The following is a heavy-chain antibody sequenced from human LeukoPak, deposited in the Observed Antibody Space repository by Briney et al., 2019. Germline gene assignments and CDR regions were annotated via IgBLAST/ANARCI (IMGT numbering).Heavy chain of an antibody. CDR3: TTEYIGAYDSSGYDPLFDY. Sequence: GGSLRLSCAASGFSFSYAWMSWVRQAPGKGLEWVGRIKSKTDGGTTDYAAPAKGRFSISRHDAKTTLYLQMNSLKTEDTAVYYCTTEYIGAYDSSGYDPLFDYWGQGTLVTVSS. J-gene: IGHJ4*02. D-gene: IGHD3-22*01. CDR1: GFSFSYAW. V-gene: IGHV3-15*01. CDR2: IKSKTDGGTT.